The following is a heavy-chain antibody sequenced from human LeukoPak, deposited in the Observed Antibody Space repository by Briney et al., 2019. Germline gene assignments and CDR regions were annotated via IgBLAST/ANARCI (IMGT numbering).Heavy chain of an antibody. CDR1: GYTFTSYG. CDR2: ISAYNGNT. Sequence: GASVKVSRKASGYTFTSYGISWVRQAPGQGLEWMGWISAYNGNTNYAQKLQGRVTMTTDTSTSTAYMELRSLRSDDTAVYYCARDSITFGGVIVTLWGQGTMVTVSS. J-gene: IGHJ3*01. CDR3: ARDSITFGGVIVTL. V-gene: IGHV1-18*04. D-gene: IGHD3-16*02.